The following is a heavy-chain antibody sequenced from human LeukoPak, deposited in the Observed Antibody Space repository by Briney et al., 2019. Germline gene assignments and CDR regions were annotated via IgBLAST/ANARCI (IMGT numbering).Heavy chain of an antibody. CDR2: ISAYNGNT. Sequence: ASVKVSCKASGYTFTSCGISWVRQAPGQGLEWMGWISAYNGNTNYAQKLQGRVTMTTDTSTSTAYMELRSLRSDDTAVYYCARDLGPYDSSGYYYWGQGTLITVSS. CDR3: ARDLGPYDSSGYYY. D-gene: IGHD3-22*01. J-gene: IGHJ4*02. V-gene: IGHV1-18*01. CDR1: GYTFTSCG.